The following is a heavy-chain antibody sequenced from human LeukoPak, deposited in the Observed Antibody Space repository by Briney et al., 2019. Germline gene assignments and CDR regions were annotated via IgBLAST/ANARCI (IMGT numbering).Heavy chain of an antibody. CDR2: ISAYNGNT. D-gene: IGHD5-18*01. CDR3: ARELYSYGQYYYYGMDV. V-gene: IGHV1-18*01. J-gene: IGHJ6*02. Sequence: ASVKVSCKASGGTFSSYAISWVRQAPGQGLEWMGWISAYNGNTNYAQKLQGRVTMTKDTSTSTAYMELRSLRSDDTAVYYCARELYSYGQYYYYGMDVWGQGTTVTVSS. CDR1: GGTFSSYA.